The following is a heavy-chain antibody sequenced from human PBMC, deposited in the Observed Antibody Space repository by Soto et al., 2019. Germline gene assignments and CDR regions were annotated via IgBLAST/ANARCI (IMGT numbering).Heavy chain of an antibody. V-gene: IGHV3-74*01. CDR3: ARDSYSSATH. CDR2: ISNDGSDT. CDR1: GLPFGDNW. D-gene: IGHD4-4*01. J-gene: IGHJ4*01. Sequence: EAQLVESGGGLVQPGGSLRLSCAASGLPFGDNWMHWVRQAPGKGLVWVSRISNDGSDTTYADSVRGRFTVSRDNAKNTLYLQMNSLRAEDTAVYYCARDSYSSATHWGHGTLVTVSS.